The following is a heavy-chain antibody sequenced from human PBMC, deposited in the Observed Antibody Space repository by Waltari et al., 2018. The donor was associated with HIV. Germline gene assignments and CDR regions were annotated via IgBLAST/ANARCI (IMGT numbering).Heavy chain of an antibody. V-gene: IGHV4-31*01. CDR2: IYYTVST. CDR1: GDSISSGGYY. CDR3: VRDRRLRFLRGFDR. J-gene: IGHJ5*02. D-gene: IGHD3-3*01. Sequence: QVQLQESGPGLIKPSQTLSLTCTVSGDSISSGGYYWSWIRQHPVKGLEWIGHIYYTVSTYNNPSLKSLLNISVDTSDNHFSLNLSSVTAADTAVYYCVRDRRLRFLRGFDRWGQGTLVTVSS.